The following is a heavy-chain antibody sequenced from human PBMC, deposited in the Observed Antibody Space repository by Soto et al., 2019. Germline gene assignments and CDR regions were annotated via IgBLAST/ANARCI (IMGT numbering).Heavy chain of an antibody. CDR2: IYYDGNT. CDR1: GGSITSSSHY. Sequence: PSETLSLTCTVSGGSITSSSHYWGWIRQPPGKGLECIANIYYDGNTYYNPSLQTRATISLDTSKNRVSLKFTSVTAADTAVYFCARVNVTLDLWGQGTLVTVSS. CDR3: ARVNVTLDL. J-gene: IGHJ4*02. V-gene: IGHV4-39*01. D-gene: IGHD2-21*02.